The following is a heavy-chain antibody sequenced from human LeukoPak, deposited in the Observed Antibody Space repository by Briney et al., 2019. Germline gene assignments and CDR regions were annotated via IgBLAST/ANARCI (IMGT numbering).Heavy chain of an antibody. Sequence: SGTLSLTCAVSGGSISSSNWWSWVRQPPGKGLEWIGEIYHSGSTNYNPSLKSRVTISVDKSKNQFSLKLSSVTAADTAVYYCARRRIVVVPAAIDAFDIWGQGTMVTVSS. V-gene: IGHV4-4*02. CDR2: IYHSGST. CDR1: GGSISSSNW. D-gene: IGHD2-2*01. CDR3: ARRRIVVVPAAIDAFDI. J-gene: IGHJ3*02.